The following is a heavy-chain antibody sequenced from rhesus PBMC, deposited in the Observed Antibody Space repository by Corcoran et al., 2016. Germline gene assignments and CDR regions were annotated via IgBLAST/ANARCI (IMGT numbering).Heavy chain of an antibody. V-gene: IGHV4-173*01. CDR1: GGSISSNY. J-gene: IGHJ5-1*01. D-gene: IGHD1-44*01. CDR2: VSGGDRHT. Sequence: QVQLQESGPAVVKPSETLSLTCAVSGGSISSNYWTWIRQPPGKGREWIGRVSGGDRHTDYNPSLKRRVTISTDTSKNQFSLTLSSVTAADTAIYYCASVPGVGTTQGGRFDVWGAGVLVTVSS. CDR3: ASVPGVGTTQGGRFDV.